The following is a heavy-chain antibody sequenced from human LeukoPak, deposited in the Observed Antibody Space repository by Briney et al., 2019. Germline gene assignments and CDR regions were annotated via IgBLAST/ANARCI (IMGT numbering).Heavy chain of an antibody. Sequence: GGSLRLSCAASGLTVSNNYMSWVRQAPGRGLEWVSLMYSGGSTYYADSVKGRFTISRDNSNNTLYLQMNTLRAEDTAVYYCASCYDSSGYDAFDIWGQGTMVTVSS. CDR2: MYSGGST. V-gene: IGHV3-53*01. D-gene: IGHD3-22*01. CDR3: ASCYDSSGYDAFDI. J-gene: IGHJ3*02. CDR1: GLTVSNNY.